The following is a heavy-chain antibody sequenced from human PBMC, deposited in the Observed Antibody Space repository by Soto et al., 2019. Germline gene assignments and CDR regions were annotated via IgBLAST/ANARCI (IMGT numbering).Heavy chain of an antibody. D-gene: IGHD3-3*01. CDR3: ARLDFGVVIPMDV. CDR1: GGSISSYY. V-gene: IGHV4-59*12. CDR2: IYYSGST. J-gene: IGHJ6*02. Sequence: PSETLSLTCTVSGGSISSYYWSWIRQPPGKGLEWIGYIYYSGSTNYNPSLKSRVTISADKSISTAYLQWSSLKASDTAMYYCARLDFGVVIPMDVWGQGTTVTVSS.